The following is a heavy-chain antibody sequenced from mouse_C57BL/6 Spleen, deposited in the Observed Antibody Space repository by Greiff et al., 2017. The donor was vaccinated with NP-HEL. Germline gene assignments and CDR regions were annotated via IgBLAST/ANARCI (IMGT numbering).Heavy chain of an antibody. CDR1: GYTFTSYW. Sequence: QVQLQQPGAELVKPGASVKLSCKASGYTFTSYWMHWVKQRPGRGLEWIGSIDPNSGGTKYNEKFKSKATPTVDKPSSTAYMQLSSLTSEDSAVYYCARLYYYGSPWFAYWGQGTLVTVSA. J-gene: IGHJ3*01. CDR2: IDPNSGGT. CDR3: ARLYYYGSPWFAY. V-gene: IGHV1-72*01. D-gene: IGHD1-1*01.